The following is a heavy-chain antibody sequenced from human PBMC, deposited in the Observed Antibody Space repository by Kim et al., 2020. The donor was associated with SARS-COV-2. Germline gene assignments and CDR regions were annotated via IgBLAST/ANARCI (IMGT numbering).Heavy chain of an antibody. Sequence: NPTHERRVPISVDTSKNQFSLKLGSVAAAETAVYYCARQISKAAGHHFDYWGQGTLVTVSS. J-gene: IGHJ4*02. V-gene: IGHV4-39*01. D-gene: IGHD6-13*01. CDR3: ARQISKAAGHHFDY.